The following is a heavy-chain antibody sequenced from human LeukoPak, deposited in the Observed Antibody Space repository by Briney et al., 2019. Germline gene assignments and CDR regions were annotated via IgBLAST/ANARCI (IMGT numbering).Heavy chain of an antibody. CDR2: IWYDGSNK. CDR3: AKDVAPYYYDSSGYPYYFDY. Sequence: GGSLRLSCAASGFTFSSYGMHWVRQAPGKGLEWVAVIWYDGSNKYYADSVKGRFTISRDNSKNTLYLQMNSLRGEDTAVYYCAKDVAPYYYDSSGYPYYFDYWGQGTLVTVSS. V-gene: IGHV3-33*06. CDR1: GFTFSSYG. D-gene: IGHD3-22*01. J-gene: IGHJ4*02.